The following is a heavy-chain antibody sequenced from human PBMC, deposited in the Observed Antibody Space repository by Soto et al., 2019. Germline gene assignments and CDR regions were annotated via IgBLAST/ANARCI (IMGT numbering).Heavy chain of an antibody. V-gene: IGHV1-3*01. CDR3: ARGDSGSYYFDY. Sequence: QVQLVQSGAEVKKPGASGKVSCKASGYTFTSYAMLWVRQAPGQRLEWMGWINAGNGNTKYSQKFQGRVTITRDTSASTAYMELSSLRSEDTAVYYCARGDSGSYYFDYWGQGTLVTVSS. CDR1: GYTFTSYA. CDR2: INAGNGNT. J-gene: IGHJ4*02. D-gene: IGHD1-26*01.